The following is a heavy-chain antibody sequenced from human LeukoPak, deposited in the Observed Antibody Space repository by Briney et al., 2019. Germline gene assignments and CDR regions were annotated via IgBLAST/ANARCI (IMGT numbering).Heavy chain of an antibody. CDR1: GFTFSSYA. Sequence: GGSLRLSCAASGFTFSSYAMGWVRQAPGKGLQWVSGISGSGTSTCYADSAKGRFTISRDNSKNTLYLQMNSLRADDTAVYYCATRNSPYYFDYWGQGTLVTVSS. D-gene: IGHD1-14*01. CDR3: ATRNSPYYFDY. J-gene: IGHJ4*02. V-gene: IGHV3-23*01. CDR2: ISGSGTST.